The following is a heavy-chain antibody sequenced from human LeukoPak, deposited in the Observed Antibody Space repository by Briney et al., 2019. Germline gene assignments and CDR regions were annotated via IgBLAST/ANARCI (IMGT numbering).Heavy chain of an antibody. V-gene: IGHV4-34*01. CDR3: TRMTTGHDY. D-gene: IGHD4-17*01. J-gene: IGHJ4*02. CDR2: INHSGYT. CDR1: GASFDDYY. Sequence: NPSETLSLTCGVSGASFDDYYWSWVRQTPGKGLEWLGEINHSGYTNDSPSLKSRVTLSIYTSRKQFSLNLRSVTVADAGIYYCTRMTTGHDYWGQGTLVTVSS.